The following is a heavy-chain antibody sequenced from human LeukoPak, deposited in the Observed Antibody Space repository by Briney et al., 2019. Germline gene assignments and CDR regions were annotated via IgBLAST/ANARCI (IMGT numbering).Heavy chain of an antibody. J-gene: IGHJ6*03. CDR1: GGSIGSYY. CDR2: IYYSGST. CDR3: ARDSIGARESDYYYYMDV. V-gene: IGHV4-59*01. D-gene: IGHD6-6*01. Sequence: SETLSLTCAVSGGSIGSYYWSWVRQPPGKGLEWIGYIYYSGSTNYNPCLRSGVTISVDTSKNQFSLTLRSVTAADTAVYYCARDSIGARESDYYYYMDVWGKGTTVTVPS.